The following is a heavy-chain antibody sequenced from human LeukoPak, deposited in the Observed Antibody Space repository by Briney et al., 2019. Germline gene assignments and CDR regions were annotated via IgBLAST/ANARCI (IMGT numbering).Heavy chain of an antibody. CDR2: IYHSGST. D-gene: IGHD3-10*01. Sequence: SETLSLTCTVSGYSISSGYYWGWIRQPPGKGLEWIGSIYHSGSTYYNPSLKSRVTISVDKSKSQFSLKLSSVTAADTAVYYCARLQRNLVRGVIFSWFDPWGQGTLVTVSS. J-gene: IGHJ5*02. CDR1: GYSISSGYY. V-gene: IGHV4-38-2*02. CDR3: ARLQRNLVRGVIFSWFDP.